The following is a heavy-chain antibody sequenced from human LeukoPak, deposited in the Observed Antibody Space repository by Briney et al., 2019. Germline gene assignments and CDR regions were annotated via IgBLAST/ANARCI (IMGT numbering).Heavy chain of an antibody. V-gene: IGHV1-2*02. CDR2: INPDSGGT. CDR3: ARDHLLFRQPPNWFDP. J-gene: IGHJ5*02. CDR1: GYTFTSYG. D-gene: IGHD1-14*01. Sequence: ASVKVSCKASGYTFTSYGISWVRQAPGQGLEWMGLINPDSGGTKYAQKFQDRVTMTSDTSISTAYMELSRLRSDGTAVYYCARDHLLFRQPPNWFDPWGQGTLVTVSS.